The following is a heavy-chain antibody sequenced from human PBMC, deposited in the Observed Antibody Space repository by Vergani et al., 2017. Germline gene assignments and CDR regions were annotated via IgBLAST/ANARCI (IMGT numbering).Heavy chain of an antibody. Sequence: EVQLLESGGGLVQPGGSLRLSCAASGFTFSSYAMSWVRQAPGKGLEWVSASSGSGGSTYYADSVKGRFTISRDNSKNTMYLQMHSLRAEDTAVYYCAKGRSDTNYCGMDVWGQGTTVTVSS. CDR2: SSGSGGST. J-gene: IGHJ6*02. CDR3: AKGRSDTNYCGMDV. D-gene: IGHD3-3*01. V-gene: IGHV3-23*01. CDR1: GFTFSSYA.